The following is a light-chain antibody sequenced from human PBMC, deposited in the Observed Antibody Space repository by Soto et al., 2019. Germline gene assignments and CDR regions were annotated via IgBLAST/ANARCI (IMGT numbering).Light chain of an antibody. J-gene: IGLJ3*02. CDR3: CSYAGSSTWV. V-gene: IGLV2-23*01. CDR1: SSDVGSYNL. CDR2: EGS. Sequence: QSALTQPASVSGSPGQSITISCTGTSSDVGSYNLVSWYQQHPGKAPKLMIYEGSKRPSGVSNRFSGSKSGNTASLTISGLQAEDEAEYYRCSYAGSSTWVFGGGTKLTVL.